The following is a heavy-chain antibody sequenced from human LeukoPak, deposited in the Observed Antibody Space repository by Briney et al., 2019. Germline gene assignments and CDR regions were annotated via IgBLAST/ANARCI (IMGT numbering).Heavy chain of an antibody. CDR1: GFTFSSSW. D-gene: IGHD2-2*01. CDR2: IKQDGTEE. CDR3: ARDPCHGALDY. V-gene: IGHV3-7*03. Sequence: PGGSLRLSCVASGFTFSSSWMSWVRRDPGKGPEWVANIKQDGTEEYYVDSVRGRFSISKDNAKNSLYLQMNSLRAEDTAVYYCARDPCHGALDYWGQGALVTASS. J-gene: IGHJ4*02.